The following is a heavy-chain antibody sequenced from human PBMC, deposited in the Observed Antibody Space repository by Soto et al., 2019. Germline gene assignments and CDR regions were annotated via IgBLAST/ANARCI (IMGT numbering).Heavy chain of an antibody. CDR3: ARHSNRNYGLYYFDY. CDR2: IYYSGST. J-gene: IGHJ4*02. CDR1: GGSVSSYD. D-gene: IGHD4-4*01. Sequence: PSESLSLTCTVSGGSVSSYDGSWIRQSPGKGLEWIGYIYYSGSTKYKPSLKSRVTMSVDTSKNQFSLKVSSATAADTAVYYCARHSNRNYGLYYFDYWGLGALVTVSS. V-gene: IGHV4-59*08.